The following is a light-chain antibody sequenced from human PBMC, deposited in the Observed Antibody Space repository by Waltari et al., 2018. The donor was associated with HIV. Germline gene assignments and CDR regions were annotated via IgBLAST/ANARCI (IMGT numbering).Light chain of an antibody. J-gene: IGLJ2*01. CDR2: QDT. Sequence: SYELTQPPSVSVSPGQTASIPCSGDNLGDRYACWYYQKPGPSPVLAIYQDTKRPSGIPERFSGSSSGNTATLTISGTQAMDEADYYCQAWDSSTAVFGGGTKLTVL. CDR3: QAWDSSTAV. V-gene: IGLV3-1*01. CDR1: NLGDRY.